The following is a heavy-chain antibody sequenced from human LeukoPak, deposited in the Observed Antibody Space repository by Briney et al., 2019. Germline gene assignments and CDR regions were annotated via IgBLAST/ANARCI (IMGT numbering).Heavy chain of an antibody. V-gene: IGHV4-59*01. Sequence: SETLSLTCTVSGGSSISYYWSWIRQHPGKELVGIGYIYYSGGTNYNHSLKSRVTVSVATSKNQFSLKLSSVTAADTAGYYCARWWIVRGVIMFFDLWGRGTLVTVSS. J-gene: IGHJ2*01. D-gene: IGHD3-10*01. CDR1: GGSSISYY. CDR3: ARWWIVRGVIMFFDL. CDR2: IYYSGGT.